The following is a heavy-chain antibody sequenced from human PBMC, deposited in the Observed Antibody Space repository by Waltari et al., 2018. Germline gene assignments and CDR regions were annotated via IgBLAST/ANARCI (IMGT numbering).Heavy chain of an antibody. CDR1: GDSVTSANW. CDR2: VLSTGKT. D-gene: IGHD2-15*01. J-gene: IGHJ4*02. Sequence: QLQESGPGLVKPSGTLSLSCAVSGDSVTSANWWSWVRQSPQRGMEWIGEVLSTGKTNYNPSVASRVTISLDASNSQFSLELTSATAADTAVYYCARDRGRGLYLDVWGPGTLVTVSP. V-gene: IGHV4-4*02. CDR3: ARDRGRGLYLDV.